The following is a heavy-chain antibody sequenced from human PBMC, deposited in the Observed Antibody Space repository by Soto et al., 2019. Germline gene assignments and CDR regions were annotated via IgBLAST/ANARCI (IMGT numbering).Heavy chain of an antibody. CDR1: GFTFSSYG. D-gene: IGHD6-13*01. J-gene: IGHJ4*02. CDR2: IWYDGSNK. V-gene: IGHV3-30*19. CDR3: ARAHSSSWPDQYFDY. Sequence: QVQLVESGGGVVQPGRSLRLSCAASGFTFSSYGMHWVRQAPGKGLEWVAVIWYDGSNKYYADSVKGRFTISRDNSKNTLYLQMNSLRAEDTAVYYCARAHSSSWPDQYFDYWGQGTLVTVSS.